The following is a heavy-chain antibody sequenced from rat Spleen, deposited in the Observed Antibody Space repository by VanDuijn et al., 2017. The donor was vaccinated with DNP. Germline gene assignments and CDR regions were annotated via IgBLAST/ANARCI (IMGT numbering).Heavy chain of an antibody. V-gene: IGHV5-20*01. CDR1: GFTFSNYD. CDR2: INYDGSST. D-gene: IGHD3-1*01. Sequence: EVQLVESGGGLVQPGRSLKLSCAASGFTFSNYDMAWVRQTPTKGLEWVASINYDGSSTYYRDSVKGRFTISRDDAKSGLYLQMNSLKSEDTATYYCARGSTSIYWYFDFWGPGTMVTVSS. CDR3: ARGSTSIYWYFDF. J-gene: IGHJ1*01.